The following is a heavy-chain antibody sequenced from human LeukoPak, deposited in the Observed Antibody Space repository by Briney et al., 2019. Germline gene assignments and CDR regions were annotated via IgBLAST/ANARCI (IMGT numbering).Heavy chain of an antibody. D-gene: IGHD3-9*01. Sequence: GASVKVSCKASGGTFSSYAISWVRQAPGQGLEWMGGIIPIFGTANYAQKLQGRVTITTDESKSTAYMELSSLRSEDTAVYYCARASYYDILTGYYKISYYFDYWGQGTLVTVSS. J-gene: IGHJ4*02. CDR3: ARASYYDILTGYYKISYYFDY. V-gene: IGHV1-69*05. CDR1: GGTFSSYA. CDR2: IIPIFGTA.